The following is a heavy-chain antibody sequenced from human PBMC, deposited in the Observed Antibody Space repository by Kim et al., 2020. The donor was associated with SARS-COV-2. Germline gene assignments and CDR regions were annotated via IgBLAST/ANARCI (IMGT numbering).Heavy chain of an antibody. CDR2: INHSGST. J-gene: IGHJ5*02. CDR1: GGSFSGYY. CDR3: ARVHDGTPNWFDP. Sequence: SETLSLTCAVYGGSFSGYYWSWIRQPPGKGLEWIGEINHSGSTNYNPSLKSRVTISVDTSKNQFSLKLSSVTAADTAVYYCARVHDGTPNWFDPWGQGTL. D-gene: IGHD1-26*01. V-gene: IGHV4-34*01.